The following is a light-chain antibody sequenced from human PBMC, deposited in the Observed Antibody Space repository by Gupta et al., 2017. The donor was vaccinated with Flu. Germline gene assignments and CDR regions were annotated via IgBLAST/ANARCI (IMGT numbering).Light chain of an antibody. V-gene: IGLV2-11*03. CDR2: GVT. CDR1: SSDVGNYDY. J-gene: IGLJ3*02. CDR3: CSYAGTFTFV. Sequence: TSSDVGNYDYVSWYQQPPGKAPKLMIYGVTERPSGVPDRFSGSKSGNTASLAISGLQAEDEANYYCCSYAGTFTFVFGGGTKLTVL.